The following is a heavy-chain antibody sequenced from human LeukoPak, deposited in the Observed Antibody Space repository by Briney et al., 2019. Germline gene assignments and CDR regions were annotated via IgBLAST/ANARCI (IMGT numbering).Heavy chain of an antibody. CDR2: IYYSGRT. D-gene: IGHD5-24*01. CDR1: GDSISGYY. V-gene: IGHV4-59*08. Sequence: SETLSLTCTVSGDSISGYYWSWVRQPPGKGLEWIGYIYYSGRTNYNPSLKSRVTISEDTSKNHFSLRLRSVTAADTAVYYCARALQDYYYGMDVWGQGTTVTVSS. J-gene: IGHJ6*02. CDR3: ARALQDYYYGMDV.